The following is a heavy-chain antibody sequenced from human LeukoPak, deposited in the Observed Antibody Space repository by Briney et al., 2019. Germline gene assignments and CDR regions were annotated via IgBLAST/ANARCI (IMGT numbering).Heavy chain of an antibody. CDR1: GGSFSGYY. CDR2: ISHTGGT. J-gene: IGHJ4*02. Sequence: PSETLSLTCVVYGGSFSGYYRTLIRQTPGKGLEWIGEISHTGGTNYNPSLKSRITISVDSSKQQFSLKMTSVTAADAGAYYCACVPDITARPCDSWGPGTLVIVSS. D-gene: IGHD1-1*01. CDR3: ACVPDITARPCDS. V-gene: IGHV4-34*01.